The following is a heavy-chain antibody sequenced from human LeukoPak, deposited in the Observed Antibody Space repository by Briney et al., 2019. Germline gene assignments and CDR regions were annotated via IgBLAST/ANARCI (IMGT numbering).Heavy chain of an antibody. D-gene: IGHD2-2*01. CDR1: GFTFSSYG. J-gene: IGHJ4*02. V-gene: IGHV3-30*18. Sequence: GGSLRLSCAASGFTFSSYGMHWVRQAPGKGLEWVAVISYDGSNKYYADSVKGRFTISRDNSKNTLYLQMNSLRAEDTAVYYCAKGPRGYCSSTSCYADYWGQGTLVTVSS. CDR3: AKGPRGYCSSTSCYADY. CDR2: ISYDGSNK.